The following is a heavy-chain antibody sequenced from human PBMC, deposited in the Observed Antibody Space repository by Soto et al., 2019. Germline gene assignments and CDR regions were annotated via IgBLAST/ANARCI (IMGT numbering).Heavy chain of an antibody. CDR2: MNPNSGNT. CDR1: GYTFTSYD. D-gene: IGHD6-19*01. V-gene: IGHV1-8*01. CDR3: ARILSSGWYLTVMGDYYYYGMDV. J-gene: IGHJ6*02. Sequence: ASVKVSCKASGYTFTSYDINWVRQATGQGLEWMGWMNPNSGNTGYAQKFQGRVTMTRNTSISTAYMELSSLRSEDTAVYYCARILSSGWYLTVMGDYYYYGMDVWGQGTTVTVSS.